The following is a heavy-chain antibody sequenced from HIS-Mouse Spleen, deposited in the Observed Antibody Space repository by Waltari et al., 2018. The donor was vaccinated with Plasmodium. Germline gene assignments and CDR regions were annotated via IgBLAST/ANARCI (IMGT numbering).Heavy chain of an antibody. CDR1: GFPFSSYG. D-gene: IGHD6-13*01. Sequence: EVQLVASGGGLVQPGGSLRLSCAASGFPFSSYGMSWVRQAPGKGVEWVANIKQDGSEKYYVDSVKGRFTISRDNAKNSLYLQMNSLRAEDTAVYYCASSWYWYFDLWGRGTLVTVSS. V-gene: IGHV3-7*01. J-gene: IGHJ2*01. CDR3: ASSWYWYFDL. CDR2: IKQDGSEK.